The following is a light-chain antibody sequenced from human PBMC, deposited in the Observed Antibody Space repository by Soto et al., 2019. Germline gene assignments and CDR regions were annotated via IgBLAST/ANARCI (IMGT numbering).Light chain of an antibody. V-gene: IGKV1-33*01. CDR1: QNINNY. Sequence: DIQMTQSTSSLSSSVGDRVTITCQASQNINNYLNWYQQKPGRAPKLLIYDASNLEAGVPSRFRGSGSGTDFTFTISRLQPEDIATYYCQQYENLPTVGQGTRLEI. CDR2: DAS. CDR3: QQYENLPT. J-gene: IGKJ5*01.